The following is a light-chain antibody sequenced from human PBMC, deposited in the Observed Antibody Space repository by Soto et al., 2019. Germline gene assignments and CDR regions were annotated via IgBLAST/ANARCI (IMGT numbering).Light chain of an antibody. J-gene: IGLJ3*02. CDR2: EVS. Sequence: QSALTQPASVSGSPGQSITISCAGSSSDVGAYNFVSWYQQHPGKVPKLMIYEVSKRPSGISTRFSGSKSGSTASLTISGPQSEDEADYYCSSYTTSNTRLFGGRTKLTVL. V-gene: IGLV2-14*01. CDR3: SSYTTSNTRL. CDR1: SSDVGAYNF.